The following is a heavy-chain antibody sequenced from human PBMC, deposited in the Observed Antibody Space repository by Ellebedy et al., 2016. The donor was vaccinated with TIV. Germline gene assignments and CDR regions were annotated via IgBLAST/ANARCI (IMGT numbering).Heavy chain of an antibody. J-gene: IGHJ3*02. CDR2: ISSSGSTI. CDR3: ARGGSDSSGYYRTLNGAFDI. V-gene: IGHV3-11*01. CDR1: GFTFSDYY. Sequence: GESLKISCAASGFTFSDYYMSWIRQAPGKGLEWVSYISSSGSTIYYADSVKGRFTISRDNAKNSLYLQMNSLRAEETAVYYCARGGSDSSGYYRTLNGAFDIWGQGTMVTVSS. D-gene: IGHD3-22*01.